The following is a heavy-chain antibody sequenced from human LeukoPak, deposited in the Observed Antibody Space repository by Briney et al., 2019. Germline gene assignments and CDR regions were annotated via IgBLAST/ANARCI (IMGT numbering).Heavy chain of an antibody. CDR2: INPSGGST. V-gene: IGHV1-46*01. D-gene: IGHD6-19*01. J-gene: IGHJ5*02. CDR1: GYTFTSYY. Sequence: ASVKVSCKASGYTFTSYYMHWVRQAPGQGLEWMGIINPSGGSTSYAQKFQGRVTMTRDMSTSTVYMELSSLRSEDTAVYYCARAGPVSSGWHGVDPWGQGTLVTVSS. CDR3: ARAGPVSSGWHGVDP.